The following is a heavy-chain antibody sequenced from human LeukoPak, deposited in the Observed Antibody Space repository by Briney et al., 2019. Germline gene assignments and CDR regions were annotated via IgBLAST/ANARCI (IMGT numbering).Heavy chain of an antibody. D-gene: IGHD3-9*01. V-gene: IGHV3-7*01. CDR2: IKQDGSEK. CDR3: ARESGYDILTGYYFNDY. Sequence: GGSLRLSCAASGLTFSSYWMHWVRQAPGKGLEWVANIKQDGSEKYYVDSVKGRFTISRDNAKNSLYLQMNSLRAEDTAVYYCARESGYDILTGYYFNDYWGQGTLVTVSS. J-gene: IGHJ4*02. CDR1: GLTFSSYW.